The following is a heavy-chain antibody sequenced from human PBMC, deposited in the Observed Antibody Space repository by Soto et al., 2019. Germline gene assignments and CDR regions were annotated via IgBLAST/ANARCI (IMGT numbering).Heavy chain of an antibody. Sequence: GASVKVSCKASGGTFSSYAISWVRQAPGQGLEWMGGIIPIFGTANYAQKFQGRVTITADESTSTAYMELSSLRSEDTAVYYCARGDDIRFRDYYGMDVWGQGTTVTVSS. V-gene: IGHV1-69*13. D-gene: IGHD3-9*01. J-gene: IGHJ6*02. CDR3: ARGDDIRFRDYYGMDV. CDR2: IIPIFGTA. CDR1: GGTFSSYA.